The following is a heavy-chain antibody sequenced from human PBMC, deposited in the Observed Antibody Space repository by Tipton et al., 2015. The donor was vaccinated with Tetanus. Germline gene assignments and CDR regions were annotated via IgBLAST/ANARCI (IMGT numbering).Heavy chain of an antibody. V-gene: IGHV4-34*01. D-gene: IGHD5-24*01. CDR1: DGSFSLYY. CDR3: ARGGRDAYNNPLGAFDV. CDR2: ISHSGSS. J-gene: IGHJ3*01. Sequence: TLSLTCTVSDGSFSLYYWNWVRQSPGKGLEWIGEISHSGSSSYSPSLKSRVTISVDTSKNQFSLRLRSVAAADTAVYYCARGGRDAYNNPLGAFDVWGRGTTVTVSS.